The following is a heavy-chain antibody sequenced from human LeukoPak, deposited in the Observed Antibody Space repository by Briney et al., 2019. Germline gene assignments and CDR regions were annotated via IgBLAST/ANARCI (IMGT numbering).Heavy chain of an antibody. CDR1: GYTFTSYG. CDR3: ARGSKVWVRGVPGY. CDR2: ISAYNGNT. Sequence: GASVKVSCKASGYTFTSYGISWVRQAPGQGLEWMGWISAYNGNTNYAQKLQGRVTMTTDTSTSTAYMELSSLRSEDTAVYYCARGSKVWVRGVPGYWGQGTLVTVSS. J-gene: IGHJ4*02. V-gene: IGHV1-18*01. D-gene: IGHD3-10*01.